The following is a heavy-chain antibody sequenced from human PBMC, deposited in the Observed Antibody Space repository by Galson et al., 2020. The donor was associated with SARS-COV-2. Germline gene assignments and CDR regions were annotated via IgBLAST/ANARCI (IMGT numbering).Heavy chain of an antibody. CDR3: AKAGCFTMVRGPQGPLCYFDC. CDR2: ISGSGGST. D-gene: IGHD3-10*01. CDR1: EFTFSSYA. V-gene: IGHV3-23*01. J-gene: IGHJ4*02. Sequence: GGSLRLSCAASEFTFSSYAMSWVRQAPGKGLEWVSAISGSGGSTYYADSVKGRFTISRDNSKNTLYLQMNSLRTEDTAVYYCAKAGCFTMVRGPQGPLCYFDCWGQGTLVTVSS.